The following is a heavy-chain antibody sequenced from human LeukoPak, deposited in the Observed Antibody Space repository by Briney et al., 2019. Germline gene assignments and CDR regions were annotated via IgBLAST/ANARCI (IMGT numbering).Heavy chain of an antibody. J-gene: IGHJ4*02. CDR1: GGSISGYY. D-gene: IGHD1-1*01. Sequence: SETLSLTCTVSGGSISGYYWSWIRQPPGKGLEWIGEINHSGSTNYNPSLKSRVTISVDTSKNQFSLKLSSVTAADTAVYYCARGYSDTTTSRYYFDYWGQGTLVTVSS. CDR3: ARGYSDTTTSRYYFDY. V-gene: IGHV4-34*01. CDR2: INHSGST.